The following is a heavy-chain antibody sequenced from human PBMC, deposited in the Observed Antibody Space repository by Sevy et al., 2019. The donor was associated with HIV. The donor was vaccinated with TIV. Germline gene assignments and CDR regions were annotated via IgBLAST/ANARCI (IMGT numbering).Heavy chain of an antibody. CDR1: GGSFSGYY. J-gene: IGHJ4*02. Sequence: SETLSLTCAVYGGSFSGYYWSWIRQPPGKGLEWIGEINHSGSTNYNPSLESRVTISVDTSKNQFSLKLSSVTAADTAVYYCARPPTCGGDCYYFDYWGQGTLVTVSS. CDR2: INHSGST. CDR3: ARPPTCGGDCYYFDY. V-gene: IGHV4-34*01. D-gene: IGHD2-21*02.